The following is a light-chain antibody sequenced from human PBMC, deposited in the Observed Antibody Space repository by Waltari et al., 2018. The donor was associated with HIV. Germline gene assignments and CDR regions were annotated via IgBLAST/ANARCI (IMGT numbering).Light chain of an antibody. CDR3: QSTDHDGTWV. V-gene: IGLV3-25*03. CDR1: SLPKKY. Sequence: SYKLTQTPSVSVSPGQTARINCSRGSLPKKYSSWYRQKPGQAPLFWTYKDIQRPSGIPERISGSRSGTGVTLTISGVQAEDEGDYYCQSTDHDGTWVFGGGTKLTVL. CDR2: KDI. J-gene: IGLJ3*02.